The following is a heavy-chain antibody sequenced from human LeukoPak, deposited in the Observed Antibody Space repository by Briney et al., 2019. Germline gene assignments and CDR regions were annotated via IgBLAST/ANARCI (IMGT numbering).Heavy chain of an antibody. CDR2: XXXXXXXA. V-gene: IGHV3-23*01. D-gene: IGHD4-23*01. CDR1: GFXFSXXX. Sequence: LSCVASGFXFSXXXXXXVRQAPGKXXXXXSVXXXXXXXAXXXXXXXXXXXXXXXXSKNTLYLQXNSLRXXDTAIYYCAKLGGDHRGPFDIWGQGTMVTVSS. CDR3: AKLGGDHRGPFDI. J-gene: IGHJ3*02.